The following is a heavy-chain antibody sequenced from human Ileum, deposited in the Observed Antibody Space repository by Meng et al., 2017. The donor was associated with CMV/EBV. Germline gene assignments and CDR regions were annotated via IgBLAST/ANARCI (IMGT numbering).Heavy chain of an antibody. Sequence: GESLKISCAASGCTFSRYWMHWVRQAPGKGLVWVSRSNSDGSSTTYADSVKGRFTISRDNDKNTLHLQMNSLRAEDTTVYYCARGGPPTQIYYYYGMDGWGQGTTVTVSS. CDR3: ARGGPPTQIYYYYGMDG. J-gene: IGHJ6*02. CDR2: SNSDGSST. CDR1: GCTFSRYW. V-gene: IGHV3-74*01.